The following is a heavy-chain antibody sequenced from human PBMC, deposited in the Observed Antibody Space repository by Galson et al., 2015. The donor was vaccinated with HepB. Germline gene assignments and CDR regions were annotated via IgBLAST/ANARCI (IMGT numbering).Heavy chain of an antibody. D-gene: IGHD6-13*01. CDR3: ARADSSSWYWFDY. CDR2: IDPNSGDT. CDR1: GYTFTGYY. J-gene: IGHJ4*02. V-gene: IGHV1-2*02. Sequence: SVKVSCKASGYTFTGYYMHWVRQAPGQGLEWMGWIDPNSGDTNYARKFQGRVTMTRATSISTTYMELSRLRSDDTAVYYCARADSSSWYWFDYWGQGTLVTVSS.